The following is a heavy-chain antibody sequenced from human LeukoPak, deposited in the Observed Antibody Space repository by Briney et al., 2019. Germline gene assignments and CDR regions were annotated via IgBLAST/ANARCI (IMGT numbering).Heavy chain of an antibody. CDR1: GFTFSSYS. CDR2: ISSSSSYI. V-gene: IGHV3-21*01. CDR3: TRGSMTSLFDY. J-gene: IGHJ4*02. Sequence: GGSLRLSCAASGFTFSSYSMNWVRRAPGKGLEWVSSISSSSSYIYYADSVKGRFTISRDNAKNSLSLHMDSLRVEDTAVYYCTRGSMTSLFDYWGQGTLVTVSS. D-gene: IGHD2-21*02.